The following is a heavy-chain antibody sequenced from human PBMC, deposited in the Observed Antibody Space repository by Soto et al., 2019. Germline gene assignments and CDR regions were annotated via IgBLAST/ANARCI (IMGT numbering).Heavy chain of an antibody. CDR3: AKDQEGAFDI. V-gene: IGHV3-30*18. J-gene: IGHJ3*02. CDR1: GYTFSSYG. CDR2: ISYDGSNK. Sequence: AGPPRLSCEASGYTFSSYGMPWVRQAPGKGLEWVAVISYDGSNKYYADAVKGRFTISRDNSKNTLYLQMNSLRAEDPAAYYGAKDQEGAFDIWGQGTMVTV.